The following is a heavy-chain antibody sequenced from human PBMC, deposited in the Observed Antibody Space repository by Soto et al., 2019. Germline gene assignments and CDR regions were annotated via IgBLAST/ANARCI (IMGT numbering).Heavy chain of an antibody. V-gene: IGHV2-5*02. CDR1: GFSLSTSGVG. Sequence: QITLKESGPTLVKPTQTLTLTCTFSGFSLSTSGVGVGWIRQPPGKALEWLALIYWDDDKRYSPSLKSRLTITKDTPKNQVVLTMTNMDPVATATYYCAHSSKWIQLWSLDYWGQGTLVTVSS. CDR3: AHSSKWIQLWSLDY. J-gene: IGHJ4*02. CDR2: IYWDDDK. D-gene: IGHD5-18*01.